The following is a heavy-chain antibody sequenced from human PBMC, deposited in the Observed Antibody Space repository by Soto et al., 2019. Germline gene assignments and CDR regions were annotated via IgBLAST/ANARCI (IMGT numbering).Heavy chain of an antibody. CDR2: IYYSGST. CDR1: GGSISSYY. D-gene: IGHD3-16*02. J-gene: IGHJ4*02. V-gene: IGHV4-59*01. CDR3: ARGDYDYIWGSYRWNKFDY. Sequence: SETLSLTCTVSGGSISSYYWSWIRQPPGKGLEWIGYIYYSGSTNYNPSLKSRVTISVDTSKNQFSLKLSSVTAADTAVYYCARGDYDYIWGSYRWNKFDYWGQGTLVTVSS.